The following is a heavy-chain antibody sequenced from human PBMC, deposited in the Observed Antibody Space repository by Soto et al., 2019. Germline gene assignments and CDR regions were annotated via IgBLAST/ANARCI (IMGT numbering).Heavy chain of an antibody. CDR3: ATDRGLGIPWGYQGGMDV. V-gene: IGHV1-24*01. D-gene: IGHD7-27*01. J-gene: IGHJ6*02. Sequence: QVQLVQSGAEVKKPGASVKVSCKVSGYTLTELSMHWVRQAPGKGLEGMGGFDPEDGETIYAQKFQGRVTMTEDTSTDTAYMELSSLRSEDTAVYYCATDRGLGIPWGYQGGMDVWGQGTTVTVSS. CDR2: FDPEDGET. CDR1: GYTLTELS.